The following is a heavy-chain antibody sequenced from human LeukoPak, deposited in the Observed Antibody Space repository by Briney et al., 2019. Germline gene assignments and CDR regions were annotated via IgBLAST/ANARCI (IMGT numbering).Heavy chain of an antibody. D-gene: IGHD3-22*01. V-gene: IGHV3-48*01. Sequence: GGSLRLSCAASGFTFSSYSMNWVRQAPGKGLEWVSYISSSSSTIYYADSVKGRFTISRDNAKNSLYLQMNSLRAEDTAVYYCARDPAASSSWSYYYDSSGHKPVDYWGQGTLVTVSS. CDR3: ARDPAASSSWSYYYDSSGHKPVDY. CDR2: ISSSSSTI. CDR1: GFTFSSYS. J-gene: IGHJ4*02.